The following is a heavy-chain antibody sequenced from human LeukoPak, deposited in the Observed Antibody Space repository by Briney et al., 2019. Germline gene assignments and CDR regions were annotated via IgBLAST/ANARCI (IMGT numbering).Heavy chain of an antibody. D-gene: IGHD3-22*01. CDR3: ARGGSSGYYLDY. Sequence: PGGSLRLPCAASGFTFSSYGMNWVRQAPGKGLEWVSSISSSSSYIYYADSVKGRFTISRDNAKNSLYLQMNSLRAEDTAVYYCARGGSSGYYLDYWGQGTLVTVSS. CDR1: GFTFSSYG. J-gene: IGHJ4*02. CDR2: ISSSSSYI. V-gene: IGHV3-21*01.